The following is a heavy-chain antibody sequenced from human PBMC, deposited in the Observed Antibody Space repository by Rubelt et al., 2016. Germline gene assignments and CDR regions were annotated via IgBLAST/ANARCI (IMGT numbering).Heavy chain of an antibody. CDR3: ARALHLAVATWFDP. CDR2: INHSGST. CDR1: GGSISSSSYY. J-gene: IGHJ5*02. V-gene: IGHV4-39*07. Sequence: QLQLQESGPGLVKPSETLSLTCTVSGGSISSSSYYWGWIRQPPGKGLEWIGEINHSGSTNYNPSLKCRVTISIATSKNQFSLRLSSVTAADTAVYYCARALHLAVATWFDPWGQGTLVTVSS. D-gene: IGHD5-12*01.